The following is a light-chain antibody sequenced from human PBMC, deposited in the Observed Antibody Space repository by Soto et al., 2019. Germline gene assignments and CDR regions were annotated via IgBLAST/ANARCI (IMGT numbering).Light chain of an antibody. CDR3: QQYGCLGR. Sequence: ELVLTQSRGTLSLSPGERATLSCRASQSVSNNYLAWYQQKPGQAPRLLIYGASNRATRIPDRLSGSRSETYVTLTISSPEPDDCAVYYCQQYGCLGRFGQG. J-gene: IGKJ1*01. CDR1: QSVSNNY. CDR2: GAS. V-gene: IGKV3-20*01.